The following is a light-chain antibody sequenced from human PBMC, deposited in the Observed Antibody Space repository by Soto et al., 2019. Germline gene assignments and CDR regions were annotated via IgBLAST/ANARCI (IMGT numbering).Light chain of an antibody. CDR3: SSYTDRKHLV. Sequence: QSALTQSPSASGSPGQSVTISCTRTSSDIGGYNSVSWYQQHPGKAPKVMIYDVTKRPSGVPDRFSGSKSGNTAPLTVSALQAEDEADYYCSSYTDRKHLVFGTGTKVTVL. CDR1: SSDIGGYNS. CDR2: DVT. J-gene: IGLJ1*01. V-gene: IGLV2-8*01.